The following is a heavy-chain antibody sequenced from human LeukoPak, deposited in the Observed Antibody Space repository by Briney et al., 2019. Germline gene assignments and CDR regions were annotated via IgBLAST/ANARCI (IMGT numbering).Heavy chain of an antibody. D-gene: IGHD3-22*01. CDR1: GFTFSSYA. Sequence: GRSLRLSCAASGFTFSSYAMHWVRQAPGKGLEWVAVISYDGSNKYYADSVKGRFTISRDNSKNTLYLQMNSLRAEDTAVYYCARVPGYDSSGYFDYWGQGTLVTVSS. V-gene: IGHV3-30*04. J-gene: IGHJ4*02. CDR3: ARVPGYDSSGYFDY. CDR2: ISYDGSNK.